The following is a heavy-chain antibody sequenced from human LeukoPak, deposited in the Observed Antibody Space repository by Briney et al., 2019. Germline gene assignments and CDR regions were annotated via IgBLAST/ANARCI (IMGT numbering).Heavy chain of an antibody. CDR3: VWGSGSYYNGVDY. V-gene: IGHV4-4*07. J-gene: IGHJ4*02. Sequence: SETLSLTGSVSGGSISSYYWSWIRQPAGKGLEWIGRIYTSGSTNYNPSLKSRITMSVDTSKNQFSLKLGSVTAADTAVYYCVWGSGSYYNGVDYWGQGTLVTVSS. CDR1: GGSISSYY. D-gene: IGHD3-10*01. CDR2: IYTSGST.